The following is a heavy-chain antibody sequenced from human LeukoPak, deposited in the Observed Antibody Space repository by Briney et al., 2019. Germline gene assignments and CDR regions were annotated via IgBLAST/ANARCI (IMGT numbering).Heavy chain of an antibody. D-gene: IGHD3-3*01. J-gene: IGHJ5*02. V-gene: IGHV1-46*01. CDR3: ACGKTIFGVGWSFDP. CDR1: GYTFASYY. Sequence: WASVKVSCKASGYTFASYYMHWVRQAPGQGLEWMGIINPSGGSTSYAQKFQGRVTMTRDTSTSTVYMELSSLRSEDTAVYYCACGKTIFGVGWSFDPWGQGTLVTVSS. CDR2: INPSGGST.